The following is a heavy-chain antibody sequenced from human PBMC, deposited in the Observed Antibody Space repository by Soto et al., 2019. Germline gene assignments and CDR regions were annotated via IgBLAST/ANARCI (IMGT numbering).Heavy chain of an antibody. V-gene: IGHV4-61*01. CDR1: GVSVNSGNYY. Sequence: QVQLQESGPGLVKPSETLSLTCSVSGVSVNSGNYYWHWIRQPPGKGLEWIGHIYYSGSTNYNPSLKSRVTISLDMSKNQFSLTLNSVTAADTAVYYCYSSRGYWGQGTLVTVAS. D-gene: IGHD3-10*01. J-gene: IGHJ4*02. CDR3: YSSRGY. CDR2: IYYSGST.